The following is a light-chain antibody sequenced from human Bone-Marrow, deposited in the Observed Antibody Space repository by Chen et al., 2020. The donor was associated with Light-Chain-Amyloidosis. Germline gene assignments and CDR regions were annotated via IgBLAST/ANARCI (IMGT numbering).Light chain of an antibody. CDR3: MQALQTPLT. CDR1: QSLLHSTGYNF. CDR2: LGS. Sequence: DIVMTQSPLSLPVTPGEPASISCRSSQSLLHSTGYNFFNWYLQKPGQSPQLLIYLGSNRASGVPDRVSGSGSGTDFTLKISRVEAEDVGVYYCMQALQTPLTFGGGTRVEIK. J-gene: IGKJ4*01. V-gene: IGKV2-28*01.